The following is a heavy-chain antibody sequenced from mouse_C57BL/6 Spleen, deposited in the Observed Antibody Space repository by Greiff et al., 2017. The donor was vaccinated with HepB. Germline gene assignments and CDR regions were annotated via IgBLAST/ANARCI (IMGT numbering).Heavy chain of an antibody. V-gene: IGHV5-17*01. CDR3: ARPHGSSYWYFDV. D-gene: IGHD1-1*01. CDR1: GFTFSDYG. Sequence: EVMLVESGGGLVKPGGSLKLSCAASGFTFSDYGMHWVRQAPEKGLEWVAYISSGSSTIYYADTVKGRFTISRDNAKNTLFLQMTSLRSEDTAMYYCARPHGSSYWYFDVWGTGTTVTVSS. CDR2: ISSGSSTI. J-gene: IGHJ1*03.